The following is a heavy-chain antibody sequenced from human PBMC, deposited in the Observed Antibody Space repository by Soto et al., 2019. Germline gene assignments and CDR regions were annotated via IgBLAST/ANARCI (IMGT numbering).Heavy chain of an antibody. Sequence: GGSLRLSCAASGFTFGNAWMSWVRQAPGKGLEWVGRIKTKADSGTTDSAAPVKGRFTISRDDSKNTLYLQMKSLKTEDTAVYYCTTGRVATMPREDYWGRGTLVTVSS. CDR2: IKTKADSGTT. J-gene: IGHJ4*02. D-gene: IGHD5-12*01. CDR3: TTGRVATMPREDY. V-gene: IGHV3-15*01. CDR1: GFTFGNAW.